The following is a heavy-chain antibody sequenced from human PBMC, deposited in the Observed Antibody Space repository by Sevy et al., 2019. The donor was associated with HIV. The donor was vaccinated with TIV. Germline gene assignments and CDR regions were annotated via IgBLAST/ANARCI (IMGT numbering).Heavy chain of an antibody. CDR2: ISRSSSTI. J-gene: IGHJ4*02. D-gene: IGHD3-22*01. CDR3: AGERKMYDSRGYYVHFDY. CDR1: GFTFSSYS. Sequence: GGSLRLSCAASGFTFSSYSMNWVRQAPGKGLEWVSYISRSSSTIYYADSVKGRFTTSRDNAKNSLYLQMNSLRDEDRTVYYCAGERKMYDSRGYYVHFDYWGQGTLVTVSS. V-gene: IGHV3-48*02.